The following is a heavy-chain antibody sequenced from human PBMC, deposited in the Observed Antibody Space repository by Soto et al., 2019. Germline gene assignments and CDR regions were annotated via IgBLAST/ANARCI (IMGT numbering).Heavy chain of an antibody. CDR3: ARGGYDILTGYYYYYGMDV. CDR1: GGSISSSNW. V-gene: IGHV4-4*02. D-gene: IGHD3-9*01. J-gene: IGHJ6*02. Sequence: QVQLQESGPGLVKPSGTLSLTCAVSGGSISSSNWWSWVRQPPGKGLEWIGEIYHSESTNYNPSLKSRVTISVDKSKNQFCLKLSSVTAADTAVYYCARGGYDILTGYYYYYGMDVWGQGTTVTVSS. CDR2: IYHSEST.